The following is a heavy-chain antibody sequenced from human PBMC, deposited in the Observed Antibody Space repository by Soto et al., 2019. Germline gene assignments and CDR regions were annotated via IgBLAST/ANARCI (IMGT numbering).Heavy chain of an antibody. CDR3: AKDSLAGGFDY. CDR1: GFTFSTYW. J-gene: IGHJ4*02. V-gene: IGHV3-23*01. Sequence: PGGSLRITCAASGFTFSTYWMHWVRQAPGKGLVWVSRIRGTAGSTNYADSVKGRLTISRDNARNTVYLQMNSLRADDTAVYYCAKDSLAGGFDYWGQGTLVTVSS. D-gene: IGHD3-16*01. CDR2: IRGTAGST.